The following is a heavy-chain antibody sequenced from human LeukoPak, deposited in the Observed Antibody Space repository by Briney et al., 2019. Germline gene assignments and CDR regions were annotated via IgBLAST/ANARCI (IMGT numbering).Heavy chain of an antibody. J-gene: IGHJ4*02. CDR1: GFTFSSYS. CDR2: ISSSSSYI. D-gene: IGHD3-10*01. V-gene: IGHV3-21*01. CDR3: ARDSLYYYGSGSYTY. Sequence: GGSLRLSCAASGFTFSSYSMNWGRQAPGKGLEWVSSISSSSSYIYYADSVKGRFTISRDNAKNSLYLQMNSLRAEDTAVYYCARDSLYYYGSGSYTYWGQGTLVTVSS.